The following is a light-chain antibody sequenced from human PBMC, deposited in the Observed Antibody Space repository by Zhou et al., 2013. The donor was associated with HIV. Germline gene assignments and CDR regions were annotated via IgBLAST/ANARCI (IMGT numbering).Light chain of an antibody. CDR2: KAS. J-gene: IGKJ5*01. Sequence: DIQMTQSPSSLSASVGDRVTITCRASQNIIRYLNWYQQKPGKAPRLLIYKASSLQSGVPSRFRGSGSGTEFTLTITSLQPDDFATYYCQQYHSYSITFGQGTRLEIK. V-gene: IGKV1-5*03. CDR1: QNIIRY. CDR3: QQYHSYSIT.